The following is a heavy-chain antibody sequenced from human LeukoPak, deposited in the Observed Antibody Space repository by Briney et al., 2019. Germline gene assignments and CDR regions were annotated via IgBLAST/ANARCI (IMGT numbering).Heavy chain of an antibody. CDR2: IYYSGST. CDR3: ARLAAAGIDY. CDR1: GGSFSGYY. Sequence: TSETLSLTCAVYGGSFSGYYWSWIRQHPGKGLEWIGYIYYSGSTYYNPSLKSRVTISVDTSKNQFSLKLSSVTAADTAVYYCARLAAAGIDYWGQGTLVTVSS. D-gene: IGHD6-13*01. J-gene: IGHJ4*02. V-gene: IGHV4-31*11.